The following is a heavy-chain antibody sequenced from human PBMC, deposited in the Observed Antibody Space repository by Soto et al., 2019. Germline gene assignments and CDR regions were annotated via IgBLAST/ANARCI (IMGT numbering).Heavy chain of an antibody. CDR2: INPNSGGT. J-gene: IGHJ4*02. V-gene: IGHV1-2*04. CDR3: ATERYCITTTCSAFDY. CDR1: GYTFTDSY. D-gene: IGHD2-2*01. Sequence: QVQLVQSGAEVKKPGASVKVSCKASGYTFTDSYIHWVRQAPGQGLEWMGWINPNSGGTNYAEKFQYWFTMTRYTAITTAYMELRRLRSDDSAMYYCATERYCITTTCSAFDYWGQVTLVTVSS.